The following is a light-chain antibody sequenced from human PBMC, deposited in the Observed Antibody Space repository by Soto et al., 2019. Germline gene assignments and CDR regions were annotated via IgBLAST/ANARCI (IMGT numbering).Light chain of an antibody. Sequence: QAVGTQEPSVTVSPGGTVTLTCGSSTGAVTSGHYPYWFQQKPGQAPRTLIYDTNNKHSWTPARFSGSLLGGKAALTLSGAQPEDEAEYYCLLSYTDEKVFGTGTKVTVL. V-gene: IGLV7-46*01. CDR1: TGAVTSGHY. CDR3: LLSYTDEKV. J-gene: IGLJ1*01. CDR2: DTN.